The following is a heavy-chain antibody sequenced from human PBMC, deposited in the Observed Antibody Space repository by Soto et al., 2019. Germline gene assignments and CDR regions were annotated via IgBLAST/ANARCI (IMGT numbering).Heavy chain of an antibody. CDR3: TRLVWFGELFSDNAFDI. V-gene: IGHV3-73*01. D-gene: IGHD3-10*01. J-gene: IGHJ3*02. CDR2: IRSKANSYAT. Sequence: GGSLRLSCAASGFTFSGSAMHWVRQASGKGLEWVGRIRSKANSYATAYAASVKGRFTISRDDSKNTAYLQMNSLKTEDTAVYYCTRLVWFGELFSDNAFDIWGQGTMVTVSS. CDR1: GFTFSGSA.